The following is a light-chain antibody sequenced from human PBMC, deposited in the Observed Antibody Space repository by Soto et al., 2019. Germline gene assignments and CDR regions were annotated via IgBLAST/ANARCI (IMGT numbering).Light chain of an antibody. J-gene: IGKJ1*01. CDR1: QSVTSNY. V-gene: IGKV3-20*01. Sequence: EIVLTQSPGTLSLSPGERATLSCRASQSVTSNYLAWYQQKPGQAPRLLMYVASNRAPGVPDRFSGSGSGTDFTLTISRLEPDDFAVYYCQQYAALSRTFGQGTKVEFK. CDR3: QQYAALSRT. CDR2: VAS.